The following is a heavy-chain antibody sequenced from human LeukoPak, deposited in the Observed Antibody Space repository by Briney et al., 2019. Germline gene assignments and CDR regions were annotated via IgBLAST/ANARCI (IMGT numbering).Heavy chain of an antibody. CDR3: ALYDRTPGIDY. CDR1: GYTFTSYG. D-gene: IGHD3-22*01. J-gene: IGHJ4*02. Sequence: GASVKVSCKASGYTFTSYGISWVRQAPGQGLEWMGRIIPILGIANYAQKFQGRVTITADKSTSTAYMELSSLRSEDTAVYYCALYDRTPGIDYWGQGTLVTVSS. CDR2: IIPILGIA. V-gene: IGHV1-69*04.